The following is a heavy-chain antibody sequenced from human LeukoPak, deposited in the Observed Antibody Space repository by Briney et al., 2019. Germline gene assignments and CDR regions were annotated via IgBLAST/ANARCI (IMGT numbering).Heavy chain of an antibody. CDR2: VNYRGSP. V-gene: IGHV4-34*07. CDR3: RSGLTGMREYERADFYYYGMDL. J-gene: IGHJ6*02. CDR1: GGSFSEYL. D-gene: IGHD3-16*01. Sequence: SETLSLTCDVPGGSFSEYLWSWIRQSPGKGLEWIGEVNYRGSPNYNPSLESRVTISVDTSNNQLSLKLTSVTAADTALYCTRSGLTGMREYERADFYYYGMDLWGQGTAVTVFS.